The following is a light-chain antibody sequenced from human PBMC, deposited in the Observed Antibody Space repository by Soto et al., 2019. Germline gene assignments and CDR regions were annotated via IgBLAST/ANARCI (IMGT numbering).Light chain of an antibody. CDR2: DVS. J-gene: IGLJ2*01. CDR3: SSYAGSNNVV. CDR1: SSDVGGYNY. Sequence: QSALTQPPSSSGSPGQSVTISCTGTSSDVGGYNYVSWYQQHPGKDPKLMIYDVSNRHSGVPDRFSASKSGNTASLTVSGLQAEDEADYYCSSYAGSNNVVFGGGTTLTVL. V-gene: IGLV2-8*01.